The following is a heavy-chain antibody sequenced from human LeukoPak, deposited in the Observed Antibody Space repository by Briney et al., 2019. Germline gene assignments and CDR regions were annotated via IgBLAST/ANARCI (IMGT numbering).Heavy chain of an antibody. CDR3: AREEVGYCSSTSCYTRSYYYGMDV. CDR2: ISAYNGNT. V-gene: IGHV1-18*01. J-gene: IGHJ6*02. CDR1: GYTFTSYG. D-gene: IGHD2-2*02. Sequence: ASVKVSCKASGYTFTSYGISWVRQAPGQGLEWMGWISAYNGNTNYAQKLQGRVTMTTDTSTSTAYMELRSLRSDDTAVYYCAREEVGYCSSTSCYTRSYYYGMDVWGQGTTVTVSS.